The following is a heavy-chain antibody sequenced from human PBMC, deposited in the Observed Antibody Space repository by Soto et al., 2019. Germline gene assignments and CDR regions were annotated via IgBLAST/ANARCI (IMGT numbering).Heavy chain of an antibody. J-gene: IGHJ6*02. CDR1: GSIFVNYV. V-gene: IGHV1-18*01. CDR3: VMVDNYVTPTPQDV. CDR2: ISPYTGNT. Sequence: QVKLFRSGDEVKRPGASVKVSCKASGSIFVNYVIAWVRQAPGQGLEWMGWISPYTGNTHSATKVQGRLTMTTDTSTSTAYMDLGSLTSDDTAVYYCVMVDNYVTPTPQDVWGQGTTVTVSS. D-gene: IGHD3-16*01.